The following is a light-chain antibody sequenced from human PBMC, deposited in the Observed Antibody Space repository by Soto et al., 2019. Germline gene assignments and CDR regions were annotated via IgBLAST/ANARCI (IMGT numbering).Light chain of an antibody. CDR3: FSYAGSSTS. Sequence: QSVLAQPASVSGSPGQSITISCTGTSSDVGNYKYVSWYQQHPGKAPKLMIYEVSNRPSGVSNRFSGSKSGNTASLTISGLQAEDEADYYCFSYAGSSTSFGTGTKVTVL. CDR1: SSDVGNYKY. J-gene: IGLJ1*01. V-gene: IGLV2-23*02. CDR2: EVS.